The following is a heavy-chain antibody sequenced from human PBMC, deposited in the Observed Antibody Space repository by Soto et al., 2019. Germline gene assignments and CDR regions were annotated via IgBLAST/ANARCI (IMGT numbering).Heavy chain of an antibody. Sequence: ASVKVSCKASGYTFTGYYMHWVRQAPGQGLEWMGWINPNSGGTNYAQKFQGWVTMTRDTSISTAYMELSRLRSDDTAVYYCARGAEVGAPLRAAFDIWGQGTMVT. D-gene: IGHD1-26*01. V-gene: IGHV1-2*04. J-gene: IGHJ3*02. CDR3: ARGAEVGAPLRAAFDI. CDR1: GYTFTGYY. CDR2: INPNSGGT.